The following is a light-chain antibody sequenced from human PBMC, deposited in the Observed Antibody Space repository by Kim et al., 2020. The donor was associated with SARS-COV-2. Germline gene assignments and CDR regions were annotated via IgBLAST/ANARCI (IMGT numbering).Light chain of an antibody. J-gene: IGLJ1*01. CDR3: CSYAGSYTLYV. Sequence: QSVTISCTGTSSDVGGYNYVSWYQQHPGKAPKLMIYDVSKRPSGVPDRFSGSKSGNTASLTISGLQAEDEADYYCCSYAGSYTLYVFGTGTKVTV. V-gene: IGLV2-11*01. CDR2: DVS. CDR1: SSDVGGYNY.